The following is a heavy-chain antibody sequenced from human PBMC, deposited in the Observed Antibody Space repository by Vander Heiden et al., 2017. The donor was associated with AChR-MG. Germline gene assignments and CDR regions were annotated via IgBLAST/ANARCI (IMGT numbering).Heavy chain of an antibody. Sequence: QIQLVQSGGEVKKPGASVKVSCKASGYTFLNYGIAWVRQAPGQGLEWMGWISTYNGNTNYAQKVQGRVTMTTDTSTSTAYMELRSLRSDDTAFYYCARSDRSSPRGWFDPWGQGTLVTVSS. V-gene: IGHV1-18*01. CDR1: GYTFLNYG. CDR2: ISTYNGNT. CDR3: ARSDRSSPRGWFDP. J-gene: IGHJ5*02. D-gene: IGHD6-6*01.